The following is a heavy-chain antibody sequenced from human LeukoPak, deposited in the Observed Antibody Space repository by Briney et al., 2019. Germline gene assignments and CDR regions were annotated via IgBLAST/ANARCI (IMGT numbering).Heavy chain of an antibody. V-gene: IGHV4-30-4*01. CDR1: GGSISSGDYY. Sequence: SETLSLIRTVSGGSISSGDYYWSWIRQPPGKGLEWIGYIYYSGSTYYNPSLKSRVTISVDTSKNQFSLKLSSVTAADTAVYYCARERVYCSGGSCYPYYGMDVWGQGTTVTVSS. CDR2: IYYSGST. D-gene: IGHD2-15*01. J-gene: IGHJ6*02. CDR3: ARERVYCSGGSCYPYYGMDV.